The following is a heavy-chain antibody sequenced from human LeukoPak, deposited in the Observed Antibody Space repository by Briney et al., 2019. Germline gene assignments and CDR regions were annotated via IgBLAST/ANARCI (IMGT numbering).Heavy chain of an antibody. D-gene: IGHD1-26*01. CDR2: ISSSSSHI. Sequence: GGSLRLSCAASVFTFSSYSMNWVRQAPGKGVEWVSSISSSSSHIYYADRVKRRFTISRDNDNNSLYLQMNSLRAKDTAVYYYGRGRGSYDYWGQRTLVTVSP. V-gene: IGHV3-21*01. CDR3: GRGRGSYDY. J-gene: IGHJ4*02. CDR1: VFTFSSYS.